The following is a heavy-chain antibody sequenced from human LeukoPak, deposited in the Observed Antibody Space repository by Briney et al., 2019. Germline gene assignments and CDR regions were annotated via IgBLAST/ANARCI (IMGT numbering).Heavy chain of an antibody. V-gene: IGHV3-74*01. CDR3: ARDTRWIQLWPMPLV. J-gene: IGHJ4*02. CDR1: GFTLSSYW. Sequence: GGSLRLSCAASGFTLSSYWMHWVRQAPGKGLVWVSRINSDGSSTSYADSVKGRFTISRDNAKNTLYLQMNSLRAEDTAVYYCARDTRWIQLWPMPLVWGQGTLVTVSS. D-gene: IGHD5-18*01. CDR2: INSDGSST.